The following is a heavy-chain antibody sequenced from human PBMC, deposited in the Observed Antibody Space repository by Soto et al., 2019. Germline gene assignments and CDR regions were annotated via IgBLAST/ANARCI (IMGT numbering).Heavy chain of an antibody. J-gene: IGHJ3*01. Sequence: GRSLRLSCTASGFTFSSFFMNWVRQAPGKGLEWVSYIGIGSSTKYYADSVKGRFTISRDNAKNSLYLQMNSLRAEDTAVYYCAKDQLYYNDISGRPLNAFDVWGQGTMVTXSS. CDR3: AKDQLYYNDISGRPLNAFDV. D-gene: IGHD3-22*01. V-gene: IGHV3-48*01. CDR2: IGIGSSTK. CDR1: GFTFSSFF.